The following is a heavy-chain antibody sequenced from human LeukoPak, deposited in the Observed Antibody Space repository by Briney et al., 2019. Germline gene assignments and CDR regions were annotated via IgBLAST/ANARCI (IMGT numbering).Heavy chain of an antibody. V-gene: IGHV6-1*01. J-gene: IGHJ6*03. CDR1: GDSVSSNSAA. Sequence: SQTLSLTCAISGDSVSSNSAAWNWIRQSPSRGLEWLGRTYYRSKWYNDYAVSVKSRITINPDTSKNQFSLQLNSVTPEDTAVYYCARTQAGWLRSPNYYYYMDVWGQGTLVTVSS. CDR2: TYYRSKWYN. CDR3: ARTQAGWLRSPNYYYYMDV. D-gene: IGHD5-24*01.